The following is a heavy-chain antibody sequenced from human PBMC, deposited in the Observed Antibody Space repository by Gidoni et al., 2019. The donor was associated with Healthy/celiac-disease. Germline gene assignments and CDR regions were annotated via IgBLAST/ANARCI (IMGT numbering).Heavy chain of an antibody. CDR2: IYYSGST. CDR1: GGSISSYY. CDR3: ARFRRRVRLGELSPFDY. D-gene: IGHD3-16*02. Sequence: QVQLQESGPGLVKPSETLSLTCTVSGGSISSYYWSWIRQPPGKGLEWIGYIYYSGSTNYNPSLKSRVTISVDTSKNQFSLKLSSVTAADTAVYYCARFRRRVRLGELSPFDYWGQGTLVTVSS. J-gene: IGHJ4*02. V-gene: IGHV4-59*01.